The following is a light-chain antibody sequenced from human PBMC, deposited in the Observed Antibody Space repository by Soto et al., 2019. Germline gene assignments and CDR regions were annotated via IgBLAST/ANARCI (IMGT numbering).Light chain of an antibody. Sequence: DMQMTQSPSTLSGSVGDRVTITCRASQTYSSWWAWYQQKPGEAPKLLIYKASTLTGGVASRFSGSGSGTEFTLTISSLQPDGFGTYHCQHYISYSEPFAQGTKLDIK. V-gene: IGKV1-5*03. CDR3: QHYISYSEP. J-gene: IGKJ1*01. CDR2: KAS. CDR1: QTYSSW.